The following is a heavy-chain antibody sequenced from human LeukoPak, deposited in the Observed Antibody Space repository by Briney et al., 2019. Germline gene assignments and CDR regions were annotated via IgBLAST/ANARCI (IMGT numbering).Heavy chain of an antibody. CDR3: ARSRKQQLVQNYFDS. D-gene: IGHD6-13*01. CDR1: GFIFDNYV. CDR2: ISGSGSST. J-gene: IGHJ2*01. V-gene: IGHV3-23*01. Sequence: GGSLRLSCAASGFIFDNYVLTWVRQTPEKGLEWVAGISGSGSSTNYADAVKGRFTISRDNSKDTVYLQLSSLNSEDTAVYYCARSRKQQLVQNYFDSWGRGTLVTVSS.